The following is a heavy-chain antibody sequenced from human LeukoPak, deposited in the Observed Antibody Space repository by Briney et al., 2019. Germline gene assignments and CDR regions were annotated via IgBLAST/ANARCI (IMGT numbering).Heavy chain of an antibody. D-gene: IGHD3-10*01. J-gene: IGHJ4*02. CDR2: INSDGSST. CDR1: GFTFSSYW. CDR3: ARGARGSGTASDY. Sequence: TGGSLRLSCAASGFTFSSYWMHWVRQAPGKGLVWVSRINSDGSSTNYADSVKGRFTISRDNAKNTLHLQMNRLRAEDTAVYYCARGARGSGTASDYWGQGTLVTVSS. V-gene: IGHV3-74*01.